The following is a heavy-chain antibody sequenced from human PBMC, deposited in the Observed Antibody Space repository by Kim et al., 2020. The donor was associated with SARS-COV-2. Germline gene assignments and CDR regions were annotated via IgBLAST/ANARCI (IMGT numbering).Heavy chain of an antibody. D-gene: IGHD5-12*01. CDR2: IYYSGGP. Sequence: SQTLSLTCTVSGGSISSYYWSWIRQPPGKGLEWIGYIYYSGGPNYNPSLKSRVTISVDTSKNQFSLKLSSVTAADTAVYYCARQDIVATLPDYWGQGTLVTVSS. CDR3: ARQDIVATLPDY. J-gene: IGHJ4*02. CDR1: GGSISSYY. V-gene: IGHV4-59*08.